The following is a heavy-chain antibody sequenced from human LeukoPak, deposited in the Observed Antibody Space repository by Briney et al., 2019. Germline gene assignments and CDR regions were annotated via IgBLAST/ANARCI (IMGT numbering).Heavy chain of an antibody. CDR1: GYTFTSYY. V-gene: IGHV1-46*01. Sequence: GASVKVSCKASGYTFTSYYMHWVRQAPGQGLEWMGIINPSGGSTSYAQKFQGRVTMTRDMSTSTVYMELSSLRSEDTAVYYCANVYCSGGSCYGWFDPWGQGTLVTVSS. CDR2: INPSGGST. D-gene: IGHD2-15*01. J-gene: IGHJ5*02. CDR3: ANVYCSGGSCYGWFDP.